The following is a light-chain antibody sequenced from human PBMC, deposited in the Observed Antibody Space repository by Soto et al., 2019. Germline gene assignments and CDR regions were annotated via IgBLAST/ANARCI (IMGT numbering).Light chain of an antibody. Sequence: QSVLTQPPSGSGSPGQSVTISCTGTSSDVGSYNRVSWYQQPPGTAPKLMIYEVSNRPSGVPDRFSGSKSGNTASLTISGLQAEDEADYYCSSFTSSSTYVFGTGTKSPS. V-gene: IGLV2-18*02. CDR3: SSFTSSSTYV. J-gene: IGLJ1*01. CDR2: EVS. CDR1: SSDVGSYNR.